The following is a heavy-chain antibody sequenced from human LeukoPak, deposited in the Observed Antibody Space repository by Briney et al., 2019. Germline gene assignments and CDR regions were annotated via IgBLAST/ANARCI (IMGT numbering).Heavy chain of an antibody. CDR3: AKGTAKYYYDSSGEVY. CDR1: GFTFSSYA. V-gene: IGHV3-23*01. CDR2: ISGSGGST. Sequence: GGSLRLSCAASGFTFSSYAMSWVRQAPGKGLERVSAISGSGGSTYYADSVKGRFTISRDNSKNTLYLQMNSLRAEDTAVYYCAKGTAKYYYDSSGEVYWGQGTLVTVSS. D-gene: IGHD3-22*01. J-gene: IGHJ4*02.